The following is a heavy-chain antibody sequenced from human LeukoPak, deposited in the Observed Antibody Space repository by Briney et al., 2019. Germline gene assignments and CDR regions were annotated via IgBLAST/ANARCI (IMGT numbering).Heavy chain of an antibody. Sequence: SETLSLTCSVSGDSIRSSSHFWGWIRQSPGKGLDWIGSFHSSGTTFYNPSLKGRVTISVDTSQNQFSLKVSSVTAADTAVYYCARQEGSSSSSYYYYNIDVWGQGTTVTVSS. D-gene: IGHD6-6*01. CDR3: ARQEGSSSSSYYYYNIDV. J-gene: IGHJ6*02. CDR1: GDSIRSSSHF. CDR2: FHSSGTT. V-gene: IGHV4-39*01.